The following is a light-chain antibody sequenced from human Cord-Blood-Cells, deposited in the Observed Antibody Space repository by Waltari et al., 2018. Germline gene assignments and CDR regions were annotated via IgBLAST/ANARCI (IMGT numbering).Light chain of an antibody. CDR2: GKN. Sequence: SSELTQDPAVSVALGQTVRITCQGDSLRSYYASWYQQKPGQAPVLVIYGKNNRPSGIPVRFSGSSSGNTASLTITGAQAEDEADYYCNSRGSSGNQEVFAGGTKLTVL. J-gene: IGLJ3*02. V-gene: IGLV3-19*01. CDR3: NSRGSSGNQEV. CDR1: SLRSYY.